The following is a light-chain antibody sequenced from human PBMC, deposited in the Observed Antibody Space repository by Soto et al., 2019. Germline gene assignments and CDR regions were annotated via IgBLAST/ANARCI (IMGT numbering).Light chain of an antibody. CDR3: SSFTSGSTL. CDR1: SSDVGGYTF. V-gene: IGLV2-14*01. CDR2: EVS. Sequence: QSALPQPASVSGSPGQSITISCTGTSSDVGGYTFVSWYQQHPGKAPKLMIYEVSNRPSGVSNRFSGSKSGNTASLTISGLQAEDEADYYCSSFTSGSTLFGTGTKLTVL. J-gene: IGLJ1*01.